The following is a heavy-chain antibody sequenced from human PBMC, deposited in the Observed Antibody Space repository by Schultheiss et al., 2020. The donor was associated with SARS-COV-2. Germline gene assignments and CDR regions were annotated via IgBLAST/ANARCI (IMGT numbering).Heavy chain of an antibody. CDR1: GFTFSSYS. J-gene: IGHJ4*02. CDR2: ISSSSSYI. Sequence: GGSLRLSCAASGFTFSSYSMNWVRQAPGKGLEWVSSISSSSSYIYYADSVKGRFTISRDNSKNTLYLQMNSLRAEDTAVYYCAKDSRISAWCQGTLVTVSS. V-gene: IGHV3-21*04. CDR3: AKDSRISA.